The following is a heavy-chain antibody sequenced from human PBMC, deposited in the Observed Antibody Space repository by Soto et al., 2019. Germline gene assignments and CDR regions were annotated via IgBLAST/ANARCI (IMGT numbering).Heavy chain of an antibody. CDR3: ARTDNVGYYPH. D-gene: IGHD3-3*01. Sequence: SETRSPAWAVSSDSMTGICHGPFIRQPPGRGLECVASIYHSGTTYYNPSLKSRVTISVDTSKNHFSLNLRSVTAADSAVYYCARTDNVGYYPHCGQGDVVT. V-gene: IGHV4-38-2*01. CDR2: IYHSGTT. J-gene: IGHJ4*02. CDR1: SDSMTGICH.